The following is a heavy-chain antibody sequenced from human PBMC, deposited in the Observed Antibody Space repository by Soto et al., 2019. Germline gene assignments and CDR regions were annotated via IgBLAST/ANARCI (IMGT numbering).Heavy chain of an antibody. J-gene: IGHJ4*02. V-gene: IGHV1-46*03. Sequence: ASVKVSCKASGYTFTSYYMHWVRQAPGQGLEWMGIINPSGGSTSYAQKFQGRVTMTRDTSTSTVYMELSSLRSEDTAVHYCARSTYCSGGSCPRYYFDYWGQGTLVTVSS. D-gene: IGHD2-15*01. CDR1: GYTFTSYY. CDR3: ARSTYCSGGSCPRYYFDY. CDR2: INPSGGST.